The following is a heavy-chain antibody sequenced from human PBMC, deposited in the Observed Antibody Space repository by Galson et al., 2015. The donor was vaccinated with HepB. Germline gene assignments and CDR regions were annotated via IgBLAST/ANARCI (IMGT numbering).Heavy chain of an antibody. J-gene: IGHJ5*02. CDR2: ISAYNGNT. Sequence: SVKVSCKASGYTFTSYGISWVRQAPGQGLEWMGWISAYNGNTNYAQKLQGRVTMTTDTSTSTAYMELRSLRSDDTAVYYCARQVHGDGYNYWFDPWGQGTLVTVSS. D-gene: IGHD5-24*01. CDR1: GYTFTSYG. CDR3: ARQVHGDGYNYWFDP. V-gene: IGHV1-18*01.